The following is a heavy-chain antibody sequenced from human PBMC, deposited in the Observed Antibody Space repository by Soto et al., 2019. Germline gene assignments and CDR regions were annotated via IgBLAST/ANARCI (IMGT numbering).Heavy chain of an antibody. CDR1: GGSFSGYY. D-gene: IGHD2-2*01. CDR2: INHSGST. V-gene: IGHV4-34*01. CDR3: ARELRYCSSTSCYRFDY. Sequence: QVQLQQWGAGLLKPSETLSLTCAVYGGSFSGYYWSWIRQPPGKGLEWIGEINHSGSTNYNPSLTSRVTISVDTYKNQFSLKLSSVTAADTAVYYCARELRYCSSTSCYRFDYWGQGTLVTVSS. J-gene: IGHJ4*02.